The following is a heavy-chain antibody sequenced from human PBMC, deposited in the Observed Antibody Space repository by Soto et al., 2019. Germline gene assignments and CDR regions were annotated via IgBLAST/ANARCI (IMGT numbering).Heavy chain of an antibody. J-gene: IGHJ3*01. D-gene: IGHD2-8*02. V-gene: IGHV3-23*01. CDR1: GFPCGSYD. Sequence: RGYLRLSCAASGFPCGSYDMTWVRQAPGKGLEWVSTILVDGRTFYVDSVKGRFTISRDNSRNTVYLQMNSLTAGDTALYYCAKATATGGGAFDFCGQGTMVTVSS. CDR2: ILVDGRT. CDR3: AKATATGGGAFDF.